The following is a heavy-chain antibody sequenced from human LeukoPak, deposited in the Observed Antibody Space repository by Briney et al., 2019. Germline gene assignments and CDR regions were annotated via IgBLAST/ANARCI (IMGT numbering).Heavy chain of an antibody. D-gene: IGHD1-1*01. Sequence: KPSETLSLTCTVSGGSISSSSYYWGWIRQPSGKGLEWIGSIYYSGSTYYNPSLKSRVTISVDTSKNQFSLKPSSVTAADTAVYYCARRHNWNDGDYWGQGTLVTVSS. V-gene: IGHV4-39*01. CDR3: ARRHNWNDGDY. CDR1: GGSISSSSYY. J-gene: IGHJ4*02. CDR2: IYYSGST.